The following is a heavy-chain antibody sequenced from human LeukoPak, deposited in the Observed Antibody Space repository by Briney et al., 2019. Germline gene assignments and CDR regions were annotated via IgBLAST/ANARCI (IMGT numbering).Heavy chain of an antibody. D-gene: IGHD3-3*01. CDR3: ARMGFWSGPNDY. CDR1: GGSISSYY. CDR2: IYTSGST. J-gene: IGHJ4*02. Sequence: SEILSLTCTVSGGSISSYYWSWIRQPAGKGLEWIGRIYTSGSTNYNPSLKSRVTMSVDTSKNQFSLKLSSVTAADTAVYYCARMGFWSGPNDYWGQGTLVTVSS. V-gene: IGHV4-4*07.